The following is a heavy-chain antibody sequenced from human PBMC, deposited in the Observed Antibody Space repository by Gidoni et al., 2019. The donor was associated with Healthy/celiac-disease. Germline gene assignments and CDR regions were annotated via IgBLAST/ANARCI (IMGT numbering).Heavy chain of an antibody. Sequence: EVQLMESGGGLVKPGGSLRLSCAASGFTFSGYSMNWVRQAPGKGLEWVSSISSSSTYIYYGDSVKGRFTISRDNAKNSLSLQMNSLRAEDTAVYYCARARRPGDYWYFDLWGRGTLVTVSS. D-gene: IGHD7-27*01. CDR1: GFTFSGYS. CDR3: ARARRPGDYWYFDL. J-gene: IGHJ2*01. CDR2: ISSSSTYI. V-gene: IGHV3-21*02.